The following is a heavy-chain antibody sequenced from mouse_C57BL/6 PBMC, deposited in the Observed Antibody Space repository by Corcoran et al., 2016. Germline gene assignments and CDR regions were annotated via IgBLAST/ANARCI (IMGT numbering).Heavy chain of an antibody. CDR1: GYTFTTYG. CDR3: ARLDDGYDYAMDY. Sequence: QIQLVQSGPELKKPGETVKISCKASGYTFTTYGMSWVKQAPGKGLKWMGWINTYSGVPTYADDFKGRFAFSLETSASTAYLRINNLKNEDTATYFCARLDDGYDYAMDYWGQGTSVTVSS. D-gene: IGHD2-3*01. CDR2: INTYSGVP. V-gene: IGHV9-3*01. J-gene: IGHJ4*01.